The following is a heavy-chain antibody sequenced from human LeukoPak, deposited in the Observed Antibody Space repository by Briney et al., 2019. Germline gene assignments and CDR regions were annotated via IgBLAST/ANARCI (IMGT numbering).Heavy chain of an antibody. V-gene: IGHV4-34*01. D-gene: IGHD2-2*01. CDR2: INHSGST. CDR1: GGSFSGYY. J-gene: IGHJ4*02. CDR3: ARGNIDIVVVPAAIIIHYFDY. Sequence: SETLSPTCAVYGGSFSGYYWSWMRQPPGKGLEWIGEINHSGSTNYNPSLKSRVTISVDTSKNQFSLKLSSVTAADTAVYYCARGNIDIVVVPAAIIIHYFDYWGQGTLVTVSS.